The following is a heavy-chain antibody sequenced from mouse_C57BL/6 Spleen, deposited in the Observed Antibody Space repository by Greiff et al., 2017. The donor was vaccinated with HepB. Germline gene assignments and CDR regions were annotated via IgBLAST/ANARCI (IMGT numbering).Heavy chain of an antibody. V-gene: IGHV1-52*01. CDR2: IDPSDSET. CDR3: ARNSQYYGSSYDAMDY. D-gene: IGHD1-1*01. J-gene: IGHJ4*01. CDR1: GYTFTSYW. Sequence: VQLQQPGAELVRPGSSVKLSCKASGYTFTSYWMHWVKQRPIQGLEWIGNIDPSDSETHYNQKFKDKATLTVDKSSSTAYMQLSSLTSEDSAVYYCARNSQYYGSSYDAMDYWGQGTSVTVSS.